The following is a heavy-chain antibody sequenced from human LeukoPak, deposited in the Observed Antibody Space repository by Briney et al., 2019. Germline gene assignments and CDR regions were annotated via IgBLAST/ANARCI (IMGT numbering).Heavy chain of an antibody. CDR2: IYYSGST. Sequence: SETLSLTCTVSGGSISSYYWGWIRQPPGKGLEWIGYIYYSGSTNYNPSLKSRFTISVDTSKNQFSLKLSSVTAADTAVYYCARDRAIDYGGNSVNWFDPWGQGTLVTVSS. V-gene: IGHV4-59*01. CDR1: GGSISSYY. J-gene: IGHJ5*02. D-gene: IGHD4-23*01. CDR3: ARDRAIDYGGNSVNWFDP.